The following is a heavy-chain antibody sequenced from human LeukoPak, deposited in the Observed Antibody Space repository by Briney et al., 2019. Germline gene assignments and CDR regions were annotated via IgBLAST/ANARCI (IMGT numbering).Heavy chain of an antibody. D-gene: IGHD6-13*01. CDR3: ARGDSSSSLLWFFDL. CDR2: IWSDGTNK. Sequence: GGSLRLSCAASAFVFSSHGMHWVRQAPGKGLEWVAVIWSDGTNKNYADSVKGRFTISRDNSKNTVYLQMDSLRADDTAVYYCARGDSSSSLLWFFDLWGRGTLVTVSS. V-gene: IGHV3-33*01. J-gene: IGHJ2*01. CDR1: AFVFSSHG.